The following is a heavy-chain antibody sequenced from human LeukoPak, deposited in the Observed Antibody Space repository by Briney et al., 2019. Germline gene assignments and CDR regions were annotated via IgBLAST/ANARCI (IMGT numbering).Heavy chain of an antibody. CDR1: GFTFSSYA. V-gene: IGHV3-23*01. J-gene: IGHJ4*02. CDR3: AKDPYYYNSSGYYYGQDTKDYYFDY. CDR2: ISGSGGST. Sequence: GGSLRLSCAASGFTFSSYAMSWVRQAPGKGLEWVSAISGSGGSTYYADSVKGRFTISRDNSKNTLYLQMNSLRAEDTAVYYCAKDPYYYNSSGYYYGQDTKDYYFDYWGQGTLVTVSS. D-gene: IGHD3-22*01.